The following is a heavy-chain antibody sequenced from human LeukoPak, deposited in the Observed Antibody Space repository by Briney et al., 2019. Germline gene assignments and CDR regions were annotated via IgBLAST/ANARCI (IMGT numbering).Heavy chain of an antibody. Sequence: GGSLRLSCAASGFTFSSYSMNWVRQAPGKGLEWVSYISSSSSTIYYADSVKGRFTISRDNAKNSLYLQMNSLRAEDTAVYYCARDPSYYGMDVWGQGTTVTVPS. J-gene: IGHJ6*02. CDR2: ISSSSSTI. V-gene: IGHV3-48*01. CDR1: GFTFSSYS. CDR3: ARDPSYYGMDV.